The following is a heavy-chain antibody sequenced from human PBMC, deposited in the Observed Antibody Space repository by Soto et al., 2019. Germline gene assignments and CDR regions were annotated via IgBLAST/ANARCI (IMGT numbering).Heavy chain of an antibody. Sequence: QVQLVESGGGVVHPGRSLRLSCAASGFTFGDYTMHWVRQAPGKGLEWVALISDDGSQEYYADPVKGRFTISRDSSKNTLYLQINSLRNEDTAVYHCTGPKSSSWHDFDYWGQGTLVTVSS. D-gene: IGHD6-13*01. CDR1: GFTFGDYT. J-gene: IGHJ4*02. CDR2: ISDDGSQE. CDR3: TGPKSSSWHDFDY. V-gene: IGHV3-30*04.